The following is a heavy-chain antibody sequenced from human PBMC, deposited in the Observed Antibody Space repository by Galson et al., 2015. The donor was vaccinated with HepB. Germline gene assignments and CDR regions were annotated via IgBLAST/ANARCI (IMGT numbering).Heavy chain of an antibody. CDR2: ISNSGSHT. D-gene: IGHD6-6*01. CDR1: GFIFSTYS. V-gene: IGHV3-21*03. CDR3: ARLTSSSSDPSDY. Sequence: SLRLSCAASGFIFSTYSMNWVRQALGKGLEWVSSISNSGSHTYYADSVKGRFTISRDNAKTSLYLQMNSLRAEDTAVYYCARLTSSSSDPSDYWGQGTLVTVSS. J-gene: IGHJ4*02.